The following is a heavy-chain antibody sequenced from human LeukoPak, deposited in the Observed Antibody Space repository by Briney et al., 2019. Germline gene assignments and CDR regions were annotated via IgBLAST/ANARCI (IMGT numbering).Heavy chain of an antibody. D-gene: IGHD4-23*01. Sequence: GGSLRLSCAASGFTFSSYEMNWVRQAPGKGLEWVSYISSSGSTIYYADSVKGRFTISRDNAKNSLYLQMNSLRAEDTAVYYCARPRLRWSHNAFDIWGQGTMVTVSS. CDR2: ISSSGSTI. J-gene: IGHJ3*02. CDR1: GFTFSSYE. V-gene: IGHV3-48*03. CDR3: ARPRLRWSHNAFDI.